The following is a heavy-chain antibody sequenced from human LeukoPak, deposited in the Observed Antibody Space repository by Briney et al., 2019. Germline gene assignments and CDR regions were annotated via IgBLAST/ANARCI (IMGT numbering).Heavy chain of an antibody. D-gene: IGHD4-17*01. CDR3: ARAQQTDFGVGAMDV. Sequence: PGGSLRLSCTASEFNVSNSFIHWVRQAPGEGLEWVSVIYSGGATYFTDSVKGRFSISRDIFKNTVYLQMNSLRVDDTAVFYCARAQQTDFGVGAMDVWGQGTTVTVSS. J-gene: IGHJ6*02. CDR2: IYSGGAT. CDR1: EFNVSNSF. V-gene: IGHV3-66*01.